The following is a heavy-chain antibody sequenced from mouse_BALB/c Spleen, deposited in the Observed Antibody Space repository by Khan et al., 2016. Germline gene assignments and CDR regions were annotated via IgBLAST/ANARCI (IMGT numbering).Heavy chain of an antibody. CDR3: AEDDYDSNWFAY. J-gene: IGHJ3*01. CDR2: INTNTGEP. Sequence: QIQLVQSGPELKKPGETVKISCKASGYTFTNYGMNWVKQAPGKGLKWMGWINTNTGEPTYAEEFKGRFAFSLETSARTAFLLINNLKNEDTATYFGAEDDYDSNWFAYWGQGTLVTVSA. CDR1: GYTFTNYG. D-gene: IGHD1-1*01. V-gene: IGHV9-3*02.